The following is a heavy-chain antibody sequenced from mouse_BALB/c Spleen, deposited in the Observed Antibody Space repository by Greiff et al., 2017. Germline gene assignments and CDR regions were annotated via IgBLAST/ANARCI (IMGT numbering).Heavy chain of an antibody. CDR1: GYAFTNYL. V-gene: IGHV1-54*03. CDR2: INPGSGGT. D-gene: IGHD3-2*01. CDR3: ARDSSGYVGAMDY. Sequence: VQLQQSGAELVRPGTSVKVSCKASGYAFTNYLIEWVKQRPGQGLEWIGVINPGSGGTNYNEKFKGKATLTADKSSSTAYMQLSSLTSDDSAVYFCARDSSGYVGAMDYWGQGTSVTVSS. J-gene: IGHJ4*01.